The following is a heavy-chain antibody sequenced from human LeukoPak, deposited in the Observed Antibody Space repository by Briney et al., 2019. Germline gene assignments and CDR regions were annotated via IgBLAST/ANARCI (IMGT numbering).Heavy chain of an antibody. CDR3: ARDRDGIALIRDRRYYYMDV. D-gene: IGHD3-10*01. V-gene: IGHV3-48*03. J-gene: IGHJ6*03. CDR1: GFTFSSYE. CDR2: ISSSGSTI. Sequence: QPGGSLRLSCAASGFTFSSYEMNWVRQAPGKGLEWVSYISSSGSTIYYADSVKGRFTISRDNAKNSLYLQMNSLRAEDTAVYYCARDRDGIALIRDRRYYYMDVWGKGTTVTVSS.